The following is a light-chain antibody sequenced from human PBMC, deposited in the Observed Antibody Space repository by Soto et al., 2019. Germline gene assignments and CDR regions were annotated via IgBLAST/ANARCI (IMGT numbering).Light chain of an antibody. CDR2: LGS. V-gene: IGKV2-28*01. CDR1: QSLLHSTGDNY. CDR3: MQALQTPWT. J-gene: IGKJ1*01. Sequence: DIVVTQSPLSLPVAPGEPASISCRSSQSLLHSTGDNYLDWYLQKPGQSPQLLIYLGSNRVSGVPDRFSGSGSGTDFTLKISRVEAEDVGVYYCMQALQTPWTFGQGTKVEIK.